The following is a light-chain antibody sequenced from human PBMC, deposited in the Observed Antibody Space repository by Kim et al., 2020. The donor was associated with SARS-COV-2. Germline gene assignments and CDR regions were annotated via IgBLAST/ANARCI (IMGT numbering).Light chain of an antibody. CDR1: GSDVGGYNY. J-gene: IGLJ2*01. CDR2: DGS. V-gene: IGLV2-14*03. CDR3: SSYTSSSTVV. Sequence: GQSITISCTGTGSDVGGYNYVSWYQQHPGKAPKLMIYDGSNRPSGVSNRFSGSKSGNTASLTISGLQAEDEAEYYCSSYTSSSTVVFGGGTQLTVL.